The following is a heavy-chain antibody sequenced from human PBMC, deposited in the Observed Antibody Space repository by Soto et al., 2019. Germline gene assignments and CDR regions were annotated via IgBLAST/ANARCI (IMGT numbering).Heavy chain of an antibody. J-gene: IGHJ4*02. D-gene: IGHD2-8*01. Sequence: YISSSSSYTNXAXSXXXRXXXSRDNAKNSLYLQMNSLRAEDTAVYYCARDWGYCTNGVCYTNYFDYWGQGTLVTVSS. CDR3: ARDWGYCTNGVCYTNYFDY. CDR2: ISSSSSYT. V-gene: IGHV3-11*06.